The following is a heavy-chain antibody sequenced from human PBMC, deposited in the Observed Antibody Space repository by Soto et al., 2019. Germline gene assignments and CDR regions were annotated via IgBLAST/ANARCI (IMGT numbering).Heavy chain of an antibody. CDR2: INPNSGGT. V-gene: IGHV1-2*02. Sequence: SVKVSCKASGYTFTGYYMHWVRQAPGQGLEWMGWINPNSGGTNYAQKFQGRVTMTRDTSISTAYMELSRLRSDETAVYYCARMEIRFLALRLFDPWRQGTLGTV. CDR3: ARMEIRFLALRLFDP. J-gene: IGHJ5*02. D-gene: IGHD3-3*01. CDR1: GYTFTGYY.